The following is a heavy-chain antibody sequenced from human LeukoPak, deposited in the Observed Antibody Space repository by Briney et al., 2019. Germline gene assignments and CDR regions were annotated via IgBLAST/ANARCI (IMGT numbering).Heavy chain of an antibody. CDR3: ARVGSGYYTGYSFDP. V-gene: IGHV1-2*02. J-gene: IGHJ5*02. Sequence: GASVKVSCKASGYTFTGYYMHWVRQAPGQGLEWMGWINPNSGGTNYAQKFQGRVTMTRDTSISTAYMELSRLRSDDTAVYYCARVGSGYYTGYSFDPWGQGTLVTVSS. CDR2: INPNSGGT. D-gene: IGHD3-3*01. CDR1: GYTFTGYY.